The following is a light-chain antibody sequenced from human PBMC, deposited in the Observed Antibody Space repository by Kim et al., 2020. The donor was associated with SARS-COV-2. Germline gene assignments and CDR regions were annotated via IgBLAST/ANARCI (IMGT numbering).Light chain of an antibody. CDR2: WAS. CDR1: HSGLYNSNHKNY. Sequence: ATINCKSSHSGLYNSNHKNYLAWYQQKPGQPPKLLINWASTREAGVPDRFIGSGSGTDFTLTISSLQPADVAVYYCQQYYNSPVTFGGGTKVDIK. V-gene: IGKV4-1*01. CDR3: QQYYNSPVT. J-gene: IGKJ4*01.